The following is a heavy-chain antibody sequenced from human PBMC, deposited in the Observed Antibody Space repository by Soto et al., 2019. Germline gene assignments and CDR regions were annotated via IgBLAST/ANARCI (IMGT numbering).Heavy chain of an antibody. CDR3: ARDLGTYYYAMDV. Sequence: SETLSLTCAVYGGSFSGYYWSWIRQPPGKGLEWIGEINHSESTKYNPSLKSRVTISGDTSRNQFSLKLTSVTAADTAVYYCARDLGTYYYAMDVWGQGTTVTVSS. CDR1: GGSFSGYY. J-gene: IGHJ6*02. D-gene: IGHD3-16*01. CDR2: INHSEST. V-gene: IGHV4-34*01.